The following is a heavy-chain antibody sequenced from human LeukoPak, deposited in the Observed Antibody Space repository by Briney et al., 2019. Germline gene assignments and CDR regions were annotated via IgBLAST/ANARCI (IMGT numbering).Heavy chain of an antibody. V-gene: IGHV3-7*03. Sequence: GGSLRLSCAASGFTFSSYWMSWVRQAPGKGLEWVANIKQDGSEKYYVDSVKGRFTISRDNSKNTLYLQMNSLRAEDTAVYYCAKAADYDFWSGYYRTMYYFDYWGQGTLVTVSS. CDR3: AKAADYDFWSGYYRTMYYFDY. D-gene: IGHD3-3*01. CDR2: IKQDGSEK. CDR1: GFTFSSYW. J-gene: IGHJ4*02.